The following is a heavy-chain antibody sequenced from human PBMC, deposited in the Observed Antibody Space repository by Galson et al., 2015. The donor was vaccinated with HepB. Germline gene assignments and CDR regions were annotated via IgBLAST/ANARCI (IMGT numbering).Heavy chain of an antibody. CDR2: ISYDGSNK. V-gene: IGHV3-30*03. D-gene: IGHD5-18*01. J-gene: IGHJ4*02. Sequence: LRLSCAASGFTFSHYGMPWVRQAPGKGLEWVAVISYDGSNKHYADSVKGRFTIFRDKSKSTLYLQMNSLRIEDTSVYYCARDRDTAMDRSTGYFDYWGQGTLVTVSS. CDR3: ARDRDTAMDRSTGYFDY. CDR1: GFTFSHYG.